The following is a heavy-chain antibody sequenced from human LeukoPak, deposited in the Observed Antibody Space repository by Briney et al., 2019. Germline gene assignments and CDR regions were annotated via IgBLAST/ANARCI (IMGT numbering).Heavy chain of an antibody. CDR2: VTGTGGNT. CDR3: AKVHGSGSYRFDF. Sequence: TGGSLRLSCEGSGFTFDSYAMSWVRQSPGKGLEWVSAVTGTGGNTYHADSVKDRSTISRDNSKNTVYLQMNSLRAEDTAIYYCAKVHGSGSYRFDFWGQGTLVTVSS. CDR1: GFTFDSYA. J-gene: IGHJ4*02. D-gene: IGHD3-10*01. V-gene: IGHV3-23*01.